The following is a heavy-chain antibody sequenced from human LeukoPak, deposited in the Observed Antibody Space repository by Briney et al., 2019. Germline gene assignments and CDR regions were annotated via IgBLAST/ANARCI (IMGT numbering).Heavy chain of an antibody. D-gene: IGHD4-17*01. CDR3: ARAYTLMGDYEYYFDY. J-gene: IGHJ4*02. Sequence: GGSLRLSCAASGFTFSSYSMNWVRQAPGKGLEWVSSISSSSSYIYYADSVKGRFTISRDNAKNSLYLQMNSLRAEDTAVYYCARAYTLMGDYEYYFDYWGQGTLVTVSS. V-gene: IGHV3-21*01. CDR1: GFTFSSYS. CDR2: ISSSSSYI.